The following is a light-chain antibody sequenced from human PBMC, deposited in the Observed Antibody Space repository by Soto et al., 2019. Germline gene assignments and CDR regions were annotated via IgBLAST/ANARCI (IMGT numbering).Light chain of an antibody. Sequence: QSVLAQPAAVAGCPGQSITISCTGSSTDVGGYNYVSWYQHHSGKAPKLLVYGVANRPSGISVRCSCSKSVNTSYMSISGLQAEDESAYYCGSYSSTGNPFVFGTGTKVTVL. J-gene: IGLJ1*01. CDR1: STDVGGYNY. V-gene: IGLV2-14*01. CDR2: GVA. CDR3: GSYSSTGNPFV.